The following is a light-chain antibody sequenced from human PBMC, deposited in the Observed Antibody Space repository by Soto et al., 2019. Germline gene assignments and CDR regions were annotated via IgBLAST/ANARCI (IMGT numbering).Light chain of an antibody. CDR1: SSNIGAGYP. CDR3: QSYDSSLSRRWV. V-gene: IGLV1-40*01. J-gene: IGLJ3*02. CDR2: G. Sequence: QSVLTQPPSVSGAPGQRVTISCTGSSSNIGAGYPVHWYQQLPGTAPKLLVAGNRPSGVPDRFSVSKSGASTSLAITGLQAEDEADYYCQSYDSSLSRRWVFGGGTKLTVL.